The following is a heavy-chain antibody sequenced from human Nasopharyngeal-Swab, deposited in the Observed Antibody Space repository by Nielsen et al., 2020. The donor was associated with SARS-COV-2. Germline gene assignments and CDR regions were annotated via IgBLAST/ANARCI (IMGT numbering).Heavy chain of an antibody. Sequence: WIRQPPGKGLEWVAVISYDGSNKYYADSVKGRFTISRDNSKNTLYLQMNSLRAEDTAVYYCANSDFWSGHYKPHYCYYGMDVWGQGTTVTVSS. D-gene: IGHD3-3*01. J-gene: IGHJ6*02. V-gene: IGHV3-30*18. CDR3: ANSDFWSGHYKPHYCYYGMDV. CDR2: ISYDGSNK.